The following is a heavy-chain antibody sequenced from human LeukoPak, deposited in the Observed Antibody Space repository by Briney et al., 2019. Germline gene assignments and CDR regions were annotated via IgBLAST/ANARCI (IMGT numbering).Heavy chain of an antibody. D-gene: IGHD3-22*01. CDR1: GFTFSSYA. V-gene: IGHV3-23*01. J-gene: IGHJ4*02. CDR3: AKHDYDSSGYYYLDY. CDR2: ISGSGGST. Sequence: GGSLRLSCAASGFTFSSYAMSWVRQAPGQGLEWVSAISGSGGSTYYADSVKGRFTISRDNSKNTLYLQMNSLRAEDTAVYYCAKHDYDSSGYYYLDYWGQGTLVTVSS.